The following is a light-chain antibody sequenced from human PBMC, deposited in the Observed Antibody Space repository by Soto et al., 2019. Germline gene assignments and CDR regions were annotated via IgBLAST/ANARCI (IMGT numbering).Light chain of an antibody. V-gene: IGKV1D-12*01. CDR3: QQANSIPVT. CDR2: AAS. J-gene: IGKJ4*01. CDR1: QGISNW. Sequence: DIQMTQSPSSVSASVGDRVTITCLASQGISNWLAWYQQTPGKAPQLLIYAASSLQSGVPSRFSGSGSGTDFSLTISSLQPEDVATYYCQQANSIPVTFGGGTKVDIK.